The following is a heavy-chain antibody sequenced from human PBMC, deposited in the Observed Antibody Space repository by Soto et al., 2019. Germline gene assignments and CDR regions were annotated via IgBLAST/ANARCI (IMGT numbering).Heavy chain of an antibody. J-gene: IGHJ2*01. D-gene: IGHD2-15*01. Sequence: ATLAISFAVYGGSFSSYDWSWIRQPPGKGLEWIGEINHSGSTNYNPSLKSRVTISLDTSKNQFSLKLSSVTAADTAVYYCARTWRPHCYLDLWGRGTAVTAPQ. CDR3: ARTWRPHCYLDL. CDR2: INHSGST. V-gene: IGHV4-34*01. CDR1: GGSFSSYD.